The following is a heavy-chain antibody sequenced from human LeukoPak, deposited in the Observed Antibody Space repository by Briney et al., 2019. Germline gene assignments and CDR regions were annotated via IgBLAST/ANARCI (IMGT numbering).Heavy chain of an antibody. V-gene: IGHV1-69*06. D-gene: IGHD2-2*01. CDR2: IIPIFGTA. J-gene: IGHJ5*02. Sequence: ASVKVSCKASGGTFSSYAISWVRQAPGQGLEWMGGIIPIFGTANYAQKFQGRVTITADKSTSTAYMELSSLRSEDTAVYYCARGACSSTSCQGGVWFDPWGQGTLVTVSS. CDR1: GGTFSSYA. CDR3: ARGACSSTSCQGGVWFDP.